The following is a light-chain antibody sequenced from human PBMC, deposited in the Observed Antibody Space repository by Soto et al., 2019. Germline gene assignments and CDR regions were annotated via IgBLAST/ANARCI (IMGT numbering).Light chain of an antibody. CDR3: QQYGSSSLT. CDR2: GAS. CDR1: QGVSSSY. J-gene: IGKJ4*01. V-gene: IGKV3-20*01. Sequence: EIVLTQSPGTLSLSPGERATISCRASQGVSSSYLAWYQKKPGQAPRLLIYGASSRATGIPDRFSGSGSGTDFTLTISRLEPEDFAVYYCQQYGSSSLTFGGGTKVEIK.